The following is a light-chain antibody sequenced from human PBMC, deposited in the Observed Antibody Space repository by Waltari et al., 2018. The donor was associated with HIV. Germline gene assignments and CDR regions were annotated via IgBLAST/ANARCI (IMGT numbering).Light chain of an antibody. CDR3: VSYTEKDTFLL. CDR1: RNDIGSYTF. Sequence: QSALTQPPSASGSPGQSLPIPCTGSRNDIGSYTFVSWYQHHPGKAPKLLIYAVPRRPPRIPDRFSGTKSGYTASLTVSDLQVEDEADYYCVSYTEKDTFLLFGGGTKLAV. V-gene: IGLV2-8*01. J-gene: IGLJ2*01. CDR2: AVP.